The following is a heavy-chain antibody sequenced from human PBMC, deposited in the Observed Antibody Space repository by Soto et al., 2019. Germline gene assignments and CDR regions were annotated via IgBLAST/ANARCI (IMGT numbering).Heavy chain of an antibody. J-gene: IGHJ4*02. D-gene: IGHD2-2*01. V-gene: IGHV3-23*01. CDR3: AKSPYIVVVPAAIRSDY. Sequence: GGSLRLSCAASGFTFSSYAMSWVRQAPGKGLEWVSAISGSGGSTYYADSVKGRFTISRDNSKNTLYLQMNSLRAEDTAVYYCAKSPYIVVVPAAIRSDYWGQGTLVTVSS. CDR2: ISGSGGST. CDR1: GFTFSSYA.